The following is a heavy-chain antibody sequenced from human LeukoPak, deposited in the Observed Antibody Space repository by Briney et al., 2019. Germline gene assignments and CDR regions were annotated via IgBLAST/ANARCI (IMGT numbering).Heavy chain of an antibody. CDR3: ARDKAGIAVTGSAAYLDY. CDR1: GVSISDYY. Sequence: SETLSLTCTVSGVSISDYYWTWIRQPAGEGLEWIGRLSPSGDTIYNPSLRSRVTMSVDTSKNQFSLKLSSVTAADTAVYYCARDKAGIAVTGSAAYLDYWGQGTLVTVSS. CDR2: LSPSGDT. V-gene: IGHV4-4*07. D-gene: IGHD6-13*01. J-gene: IGHJ4*02.